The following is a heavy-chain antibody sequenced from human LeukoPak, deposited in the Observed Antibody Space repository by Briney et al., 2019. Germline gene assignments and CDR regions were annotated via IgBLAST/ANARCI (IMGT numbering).Heavy chain of an antibody. D-gene: IGHD2-2*01. V-gene: IGHV1-69*05. J-gene: IGHJ5*02. CDR3: ARGEGVVGPLDP. Sequence: ASVKVSCKASGGTFSSYAISWVRQAPGQGLEWMGGIIPIFGTANYAQKFQGRVTITTDESTSTAYMELSSLRSEDTAVYYCARGEGVVGPLDPWGQGTLVTVSS. CDR1: GGTFSSYA. CDR2: IIPIFGTA.